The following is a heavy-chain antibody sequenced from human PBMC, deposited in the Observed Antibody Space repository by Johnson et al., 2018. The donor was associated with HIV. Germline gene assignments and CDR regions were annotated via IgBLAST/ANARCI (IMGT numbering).Heavy chain of an antibody. CDR2: IWYDGSNK. J-gene: IGHJ3*02. Sequence: QVQLVESGGGLIQPGGSLRLSCAASGFTFSSYGMHWVRQAPGKGLEWVAVIWYDGSNKYYADSVKGRFTISRDNSKNTLYLQMNSLRAEDTAVYYCAKDSHPRYYYDSSGYYPDAFDIWGQGTMVTVSS. CDR1: GFTFSSYG. D-gene: IGHD3-22*01. V-gene: IGHV3-30*02. CDR3: AKDSHPRYYYDSSGYYPDAFDI.